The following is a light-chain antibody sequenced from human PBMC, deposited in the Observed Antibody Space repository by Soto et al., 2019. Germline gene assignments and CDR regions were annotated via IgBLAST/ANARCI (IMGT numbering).Light chain of an antibody. J-gene: IGKJ5*01. CDR1: QSISIY. CDR3: QQTYTTPEIT. V-gene: IGKV1-39*01. Sequence: DIQMYQSASALSATVGDRVTITCRASQSISIYLNWYQLKPGKAPNLLMYGASYLKSGVPTRFSGSGSGTDFTLTISSLQPEDFAIYYCQQTYTTPEITFGQGTRLEIK. CDR2: GAS.